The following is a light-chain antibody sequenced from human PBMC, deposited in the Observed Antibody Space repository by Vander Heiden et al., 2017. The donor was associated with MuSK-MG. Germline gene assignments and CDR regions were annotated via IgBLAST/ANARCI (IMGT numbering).Light chain of an antibody. CDR2: GAS. CDR3: QQRDSSPVT. J-gene: IGKJ4*01. Sequence: DIQMTQSPSSLSASVGDGVTITCGASQSISIYLNWFQQKPGKAPKLLIYGASSLQSGVPSRFSGSGSVTDFTLTISILQPEDFATYYCQQRDSSPVTFGGVTKVEIK. V-gene: IGKV1-39*01. CDR1: QSISIY.